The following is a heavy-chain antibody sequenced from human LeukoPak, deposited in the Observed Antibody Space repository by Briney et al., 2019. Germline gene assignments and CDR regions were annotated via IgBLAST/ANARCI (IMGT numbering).Heavy chain of an antibody. CDR3: ARDNGYNCVDY. V-gene: IGHV3-48*03. J-gene: IGHJ4*02. D-gene: IGHD5-24*01. CDR2: ISSSGSTI. Sequence: GGSLRLSCAASGFTFSSYEMNWVRQAPGKGLEWVSYISSSGSTIYYADSVKSRFTISRDNAKNSLYLQMNSLRAEDTAVYYCARDNGYNCVDYWGQGTLVTVSS. CDR1: GFTFSSYE.